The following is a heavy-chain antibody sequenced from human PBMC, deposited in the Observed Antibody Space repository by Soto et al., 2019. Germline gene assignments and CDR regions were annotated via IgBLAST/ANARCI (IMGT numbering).Heavy chain of an antibody. Sequence: GGSLRLSCAASGFTFSSYAMSWVRQAPGKGLEWVSAISGSGGSTYYADSVKGRFTISRDNSKNTLYLQMNSLSAEDTAVYYCAKGPADYYGSGSYYYDYWGQGTLVTVSS. CDR2: ISGSGGST. J-gene: IGHJ4*02. D-gene: IGHD3-10*01. CDR3: AKGPADYYGSGSYYYDY. CDR1: GFTFSSYA. V-gene: IGHV3-23*01.